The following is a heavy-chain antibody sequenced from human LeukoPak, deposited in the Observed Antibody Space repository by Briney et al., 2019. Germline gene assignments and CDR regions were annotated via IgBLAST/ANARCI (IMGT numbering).Heavy chain of an antibody. CDR1: GGTFSSYA. CDR2: IIPIFGTA. D-gene: IGHD6-13*01. V-gene: IGHV1-69*05. CDR3: ARGIAAAGTLPSRFDP. Sequence: SVKVSCKASGGTFSSYAISWVRQAPGQGLEWMGGIIPIFGTANYAQKFQGRVTITTDEPTSTAYMELSSLRSEDTAVYYCARGIAAAGTLPSRFDPWGQGTLVTVSS. J-gene: IGHJ5*02.